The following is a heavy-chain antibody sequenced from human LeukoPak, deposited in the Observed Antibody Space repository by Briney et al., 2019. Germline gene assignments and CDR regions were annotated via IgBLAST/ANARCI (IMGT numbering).Heavy chain of an antibody. Sequence: GGSLRLSCAASGFTFSSYGMSWVRQAPGKGLEWVSGISGSGGSTYYADSVKGRFTISRDNSKNTLYLQMNSLRAEDTAVYYCAKDDSSGYYRSFDYWGQGTLVTVSS. CDR2: ISGSGGST. V-gene: IGHV3-23*01. D-gene: IGHD3-22*01. CDR1: GFTFSSYG. J-gene: IGHJ4*02. CDR3: AKDDSSGYYRSFDY.